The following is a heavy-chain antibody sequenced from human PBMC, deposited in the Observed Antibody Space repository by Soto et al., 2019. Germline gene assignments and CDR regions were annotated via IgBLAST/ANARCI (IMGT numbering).Heavy chain of an antibody. J-gene: IGHJ6*02. CDR3: ARHKGYYNGMDV. Sequence: PSETLSLTCAVYGGSFSGYYWSWIRQPPGKGLEWIGEINHSGSTNYNPSLKSRVTMSVDTSKNQFSLKLTSVTAADTAVDYCARHKGYYNGMDVWGQGTTVTVSS. V-gene: IGHV4-34*01. CDR2: INHSGST. CDR1: GGSFSGYY.